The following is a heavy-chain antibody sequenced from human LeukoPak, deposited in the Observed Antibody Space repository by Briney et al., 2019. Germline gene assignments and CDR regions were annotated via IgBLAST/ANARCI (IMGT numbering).Heavy chain of an antibody. CDR1: GFTFSSYA. D-gene: IGHD5-24*01. CDR3: AKDRRGLGTPHYFDY. V-gene: IGHV3-23*01. Sequence: PGGSLRLSCAASGFTFSSYAMSWVRQAPGKGLEWVSAISGSGGSTYYADSVKGRFTISRDNSKNTLYLQMNSLRAEDTAVYYCAKDRRGLGTPHYFDYWGQGTLVTVSS. CDR2: ISGSGGST. J-gene: IGHJ4*02.